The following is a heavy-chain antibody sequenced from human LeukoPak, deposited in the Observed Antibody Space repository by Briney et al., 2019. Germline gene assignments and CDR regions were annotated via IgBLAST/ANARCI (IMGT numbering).Heavy chain of an antibody. Sequence: GGSLRLSCAASRFTFSSYSMNWVRQAPGKGLEWVSSISSSSSYIYYADSVKGRFTISRDNAKNSLYLQMNSLRAEDTAVYYCARAWSLDAFDIWGQGTMVTVSS. CDR2: ISSSSSYI. J-gene: IGHJ3*02. CDR1: RFTFSSYS. CDR3: ARAWSLDAFDI. V-gene: IGHV3-21*01. D-gene: IGHD2-8*01.